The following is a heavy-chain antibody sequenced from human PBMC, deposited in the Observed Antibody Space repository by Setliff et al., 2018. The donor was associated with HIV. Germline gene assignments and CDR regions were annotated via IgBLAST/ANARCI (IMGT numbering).Heavy chain of an antibody. J-gene: IGHJ3*02. V-gene: IGHV4-4*09. CDR1: GGSISSYY. CDR3: ARTLAYHAFDI. CDR2: IYTSGST. Sequence: PSETLSLTCTVSGGSISSYYWSWIRQPPGKGLEWIGYIYTSGSTNYNPSLKSRVTMSVDTSKNQFSLKLSSVTAADTAVYYCARTLAYHAFDIWGQGTMVT. D-gene: IGHD2-2*01.